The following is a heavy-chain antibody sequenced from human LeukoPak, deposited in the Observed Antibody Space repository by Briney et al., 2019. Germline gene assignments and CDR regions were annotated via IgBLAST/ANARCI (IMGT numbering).Heavy chain of an antibody. CDR2: IKQDGSEK. D-gene: IGHD3-22*01. J-gene: IGHJ1*01. CDR1: GFTFSSYW. Sequence: GGSLRLSCAASGFTFSSYWMSWVRQAPGKGLEWVANIKQDGSEKYYVDSVKGRFTISRDNAKNSLYLQMNSLRAEDTAVYYCARGWGTYYYDRSGHSDWGQGTLVTVSS. V-gene: IGHV3-7*03. CDR3: ARGWGTYYYDRSGHSD.